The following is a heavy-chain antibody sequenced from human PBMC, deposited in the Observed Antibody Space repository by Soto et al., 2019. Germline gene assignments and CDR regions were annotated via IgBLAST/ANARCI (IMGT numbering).Heavy chain of an antibody. J-gene: IGHJ3*02. Sequence: EVQLVESGGGLVPPGGSLRLSCAASGSTFSDHYMDWVRQAPGKGLEWVGRSGHRANRDTTEYGSSVKGRFTISRDDSWNSMYLQMNSLKTDDTAVYYCTRGYSGIDSYAVDIWGQGTLVPVSS. D-gene: IGHD1-26*01. V-gene: IGHV3-72*01. CDR2: SGHRANRDTT. CDR3: TRGYSGIDSYAVDI. CDR1: GSTFSDHY.